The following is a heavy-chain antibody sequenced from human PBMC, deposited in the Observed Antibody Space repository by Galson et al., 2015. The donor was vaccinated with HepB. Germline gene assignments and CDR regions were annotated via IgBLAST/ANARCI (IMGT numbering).Heavy chain of an antibody. V-gene: IGHV3-48*03. CDR1: GFTFSSYE. J-gene: IGHJ1*01. CDR2: ISRAAGIT. CDR3: AREGDLGYLQY. Sequence: SLRLSCAASGFTFSSYEMNWVRQAPGKGLEWVSYISRAAGITYYADSVKGRFTISRDNARNSLYLQMNNLRVEDTAIYYCAREGDLGYLQYWGQGTLVAVSS. D-gene: IGHD2-15*01.